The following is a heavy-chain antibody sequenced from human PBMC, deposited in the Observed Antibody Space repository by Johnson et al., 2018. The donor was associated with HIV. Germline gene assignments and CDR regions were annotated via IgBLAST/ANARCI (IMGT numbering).Heavy chain of an antibody. CDR3: ARGKGAAAAEAVDI. CDR1: GFTFSSYD. V-gene: IGHV3-13*01. J-gene: IGHJ3*02. CDR2: IGTDGDT. Sequence: MQLVESGGGLVQPGGSLRLSCAASGFTFSSYDMHWVRQATGKGLEWVSAIGTDGDTYYPGSVKGRFTSSRENAKNSLYLQMNSLRAGDTAVYYCARGKGAAAAEAVDIWGQGTMVTVSS. D-gene: IGHD6-13*01.